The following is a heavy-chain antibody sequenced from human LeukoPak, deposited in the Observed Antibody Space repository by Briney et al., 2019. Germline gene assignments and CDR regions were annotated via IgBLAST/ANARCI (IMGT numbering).Heavy chain of an antibody. CDR3: ARDFYSGSYSDY. J-gene: IGHJ4*02. CDR2: IKQDGSEK. Sequence: GGSLRLSCAASGFTFSSYSMNWVRQAPGKGLEWVANIKQDGSEKYYVDSVKGRFTISRDNAKNSLYLQMNSLRTEDTAVYYCARDFYSGSYSDYWGQGTLVTVSS. CDR1: GFTFSSYS. D-gene: IGHD1-26*01. V-gene: IGHV3-7*01.